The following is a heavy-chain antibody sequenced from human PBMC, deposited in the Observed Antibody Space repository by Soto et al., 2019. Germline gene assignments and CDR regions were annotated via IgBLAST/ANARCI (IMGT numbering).Heavy chain of an antibody. CDR2: INHSGST. CDR3: ARGLTRSRGWYSGGMVWFDP. CDR1: GGSFSGYY. Sequence: PSETLSLTCAVYGGSFSGYYWSWIRQPPGKGLEWIGEINHSGSTNYNPSLKSRVTISVDTSKNQFSLKLSSVTAADTAVYYCARGLTRSRGWYSGGMVWFDPWGQGTLLTVSS. D-gene: IGHD6-19*01. V-gene: IGHV4-34*01. J-gene: IGHJ5*02.